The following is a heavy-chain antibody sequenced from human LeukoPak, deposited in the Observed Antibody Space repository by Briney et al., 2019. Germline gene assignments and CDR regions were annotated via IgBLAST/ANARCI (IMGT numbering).Heavy chain of an antibody. CDR1: GGTFSSYA. CDR3: ASPLYSSSWFGYYGMDV. CDR2: IIPILGIA. Sequence: SVKVSCKASGGTFSSYAISWVRQAPGQGLEWMGRIIPILGIANYAQKFQGRVTITADKSTSTAYMELSSLRSEDTAVYYCASPLYSSSWFGYYGMDVWGQGTTVTVSS. J-gene: IGHJ6*02. V-gene: IGHV1-69*04. D-gene: IGHD6-13*01.